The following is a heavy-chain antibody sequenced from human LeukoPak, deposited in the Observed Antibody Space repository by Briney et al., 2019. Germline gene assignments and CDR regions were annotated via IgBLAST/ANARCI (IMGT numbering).Heavy chain of an antibody. J-gene: IGHJ3*02. V-gene: IGHV3-23*01. Sequence: GGSLRLSCAASGFAFSRYSMNWVRQAPGKGLEWVSSISGSGGSTYYADSVKGRFTISRDNSKNTLYLQMNSLRAEDTAVYYCAKAQAFDIWGQGTMVTVSS. CDR1: GFAFSRYS. CDR2: ISGSGGST. CDR3: AKAQAFDI.